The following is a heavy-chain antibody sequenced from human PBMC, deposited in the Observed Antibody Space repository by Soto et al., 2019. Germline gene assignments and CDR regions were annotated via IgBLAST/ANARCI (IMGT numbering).Heavy chain of an antibody. J-gene: IGHJ5*02. V-gene: IGHV4-61*01. CDR2: IYFTGST. Sequence: PSETLSLTCTVSGGSVISGTYYFTCIRQPPGNGLEWIGHIYFTGSTNYNPSLKSRVTMSLDTSRNQFSLKLSSVTAADTAVYYCTRGPPRVQWFDPWGLGTLVTVSS. CDR1: GGSVISGTYY. CDR3: TRGPPRVQWFDP.